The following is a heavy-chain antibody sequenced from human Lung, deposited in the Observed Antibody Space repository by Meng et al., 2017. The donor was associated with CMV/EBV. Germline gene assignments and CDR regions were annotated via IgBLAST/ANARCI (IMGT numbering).Heavy chain of an antibody. V-gene: IGHV3-74*01. D-gene: IGHD4-17*01. Sequence: SXAASGFTFSSYWMHWVRQAPGKGLVWVSRINSGGSSTSYADSVKGRFTISRDNAKNTLYLQMNSLRAEDTAVYYCARESVGWGYYGDYERYFDYWGQGTXVTVSS. CDR3: ARESVGWGYYGDYERYFDY. J-gene: IGHJ4*02. CDR1: GFTFSSYW. CDR2: INSGGSST.